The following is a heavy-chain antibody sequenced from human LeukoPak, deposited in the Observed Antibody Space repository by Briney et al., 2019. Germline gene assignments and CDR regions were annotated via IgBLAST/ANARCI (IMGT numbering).Heavy chain of an antibody. Sequence: GGSLRLSCAASGFTFSKYGMHWVRQAPGKGLEWVAFIRNDGSDKYYADSVKGRFTISRDSPKNTLYVQMNSLIAEDTAVYYCAKDFNWRFVYWGQGILVSVSS. CDR1: GFTFSKYG. CDR2: IRNDGSDK. J-gene: IGHJ4*02. CDR3: AKDFNWRFVY. V-gene: IGHV3-30*02. D-gene: IGHD1-20*01.